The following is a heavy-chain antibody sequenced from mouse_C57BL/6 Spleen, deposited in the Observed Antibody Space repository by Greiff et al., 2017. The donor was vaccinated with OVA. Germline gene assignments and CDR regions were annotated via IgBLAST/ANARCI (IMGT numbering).Heavy chain of an antibody. V-gene: IGHV5-4*01. J-gene: IGHJ2*01. Sequence: EVQGVESGGGLVKPGGSLKLSCAASGFTFSSYAMSWVRQTPEKRLEWVATISDGGSYTYYPDNVKGRFTISRDNAKNNLYLQMSHLKSEDTAMYYCARDITHYFDYWGQGTTLTVSS. CDR3: ARDITHYFDY. CDR2: ISDGGSYT. CDR1: GFTFSSYA. D-gene: IGHD1-2*01.